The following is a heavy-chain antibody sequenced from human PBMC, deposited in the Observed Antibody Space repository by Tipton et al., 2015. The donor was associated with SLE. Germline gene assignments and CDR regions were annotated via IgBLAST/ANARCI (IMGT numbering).Heavy chain of an antibody. CDR1: GFTFSSYS. Sequence: QLVQSGGGVVQPGGSLRLSCAASGFTFSSYSMNWVRQAPGKGLEWVSSISSTSSYIYYADSLKGRFTIFRDNAKNSLYLQMSSLRSEDTAVYYCAREAGNWNDLGYGLDVWGQGTTVIVSS. D-gene: IGHD1-1*01. J-gene: IGHJ6*02. CDR3: AREAGNWNDLGYGLDV. V-gene: IGHV3-21*04. CDR2: ISSTSSYI.